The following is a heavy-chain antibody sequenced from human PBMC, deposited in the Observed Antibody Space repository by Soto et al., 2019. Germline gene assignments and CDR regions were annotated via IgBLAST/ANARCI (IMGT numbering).Heavy chain of an antibody. D-gene: IGHD1-1*01. CDR1: GFAFSSYW. CDR2: IYNDGSRT. Sequence: EEQLVESGGGLVQPGGSLRLSCAASGFAFSSYWMHWVRQTPGKGPVWVARIYNDGSRTSYADSVKGRFTISRDNAKNTMYLQMSSLTVEDTAGYYCASDLSGDTTPYFDLWGQGTLVTVSS. CDR3: ASDLSGDTTPYFDL. V-gene: IGHV3-74*01. J-gene: IGHJ4*02.